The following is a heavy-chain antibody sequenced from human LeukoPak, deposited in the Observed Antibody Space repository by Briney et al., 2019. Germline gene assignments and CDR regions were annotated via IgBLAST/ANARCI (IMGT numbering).Heavy chain of an antibody. J-gene: IGHJ4*02. Sequence: ASVNVSCKASGGTFSSYAISWVRQAPGQGLEWMGGIIPIFGTANYAQKFQGRVTITADESTSTAYMELSSLRSEDTAVYYCARGGLYYYDSSGYSSSDFDYWGQGTLVTVSS. CDR2: IIPIFGTA. D-gene: IGHD3-22*01. V-gene: IGHV1-69*13. CDR3: ARGGLYYYDSSGYSSSDFDY. CDR1: GGTFSSYA.